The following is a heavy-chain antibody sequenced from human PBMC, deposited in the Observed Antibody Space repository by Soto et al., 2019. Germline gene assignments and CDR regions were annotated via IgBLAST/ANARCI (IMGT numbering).Heavy chain of an antibody. J-gene: IGHJ6*02. CDR1: GFTFSSYA. V-gene: IGHV3-30-3*01. CDR3: ARGRYCSTTSFYSFYHYYGMDV. D-gene: IGHD2-2*02. Sequence: QVLLVESGGGVVQPGRSLRLSCAASGFTFSSYAMHWVRQAPGKGLEWVALISYDGSNKYYADSVKGRFTISRDNSKNTLPLQMNSLRPEDTAVYYCARGRYCSTTSFYSFYHYYGMDVWGQGTTVTVSS. CDR2: ISYDGSNK.